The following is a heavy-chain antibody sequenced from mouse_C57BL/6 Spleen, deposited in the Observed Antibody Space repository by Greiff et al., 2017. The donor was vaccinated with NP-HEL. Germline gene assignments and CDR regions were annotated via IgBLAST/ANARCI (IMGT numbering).Heavy chain of an antibody. CDR1: GYTFTSYW. J-gene: IGHJ2*01. V-gene: IGHV1-69*01. CDR3: ARHYGSTNFDY. Sequence: VQLQQSGAELVMPGASVKLSCKASGYTFTSYWMHWVKQRPGQGLEWIGEIDPSDSYTNYNQKFKGKSTLTVDKSSSTAYMQLSSLTSEDSAVYYCARHYGSTNFDYWGQGTTLTVSS. CDR2: IDPSDSYT. D-gene: IGHD1-1*01.